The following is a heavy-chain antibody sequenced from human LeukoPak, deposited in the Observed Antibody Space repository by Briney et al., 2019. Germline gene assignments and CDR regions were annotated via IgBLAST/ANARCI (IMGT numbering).Heavy chain of an antibody. V-gene: IGHV3-33*01. Sequence: GGSLRLSCAASGFTFSSYGMHWVRQAPGKGLEWVAVIWYDGSNKYYADSVKGRFTISRDNSKNTLYLQVNSLRAEDTAVYYCARSYYYDSSHTVDYWGQGTLVTVSS. CDR2: IWYDGSNK. D-gene: IGHD3-22*01. J-gene: IGHJ4*02. CDR3: ARSYYYDSSHTVDY. CDR1: GFTFSSYG.